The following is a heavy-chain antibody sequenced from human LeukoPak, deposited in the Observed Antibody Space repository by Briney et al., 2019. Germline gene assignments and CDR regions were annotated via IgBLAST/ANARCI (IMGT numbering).Heavy chain of an antibody. D-gene: IGHD3-3*01. CDR3: ARDSTIFGVAKSITPYNWFDP. CDR1: GYTFTSYY. V-gene: IGHV1-46*01. J-gene: IGHJ5*02. Sequence: GASVKVSCKASGYTFTSYYMHWVRQAPGQGLEWMGIINPSGGSTSYAQKFQGRVTMTTDTSTSTAYMELRSLRSDDTAVYYCARDSTIFGVAKSITPYNWFDPWGQGTLVTVSS. CDR2: INPSGGST.